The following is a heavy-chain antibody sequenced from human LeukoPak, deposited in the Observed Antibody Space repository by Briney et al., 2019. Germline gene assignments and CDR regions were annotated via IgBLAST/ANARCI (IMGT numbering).Heavy chain of an antibody. J-gene: IGHJ3*02. V-gene: IGHV4-4*02. D-gene: IGHD3-22*01. CDR3: ARDQGYYYDSSGLGDAFDI. Sequence: SGTLSLTCAVSGDSISSSNWWSWVRQPPGQGLEWIGEIYHSGSTNYNPSLKSRVTTSVDKSKNQFSLKLSSVTAADTAVYYCARDQGYYYDSSGLGDAFDIWGQGTMVTVSS. CDR1: GDSISSSNW. CDR2: IYHSGST.